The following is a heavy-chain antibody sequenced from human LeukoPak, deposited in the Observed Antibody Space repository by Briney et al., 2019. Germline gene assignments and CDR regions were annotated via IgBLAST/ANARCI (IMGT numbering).Heavy chain of an antibody. CDR3: AKDIGGSGSYPRLDY. V-gene: IGHV3-30*04. J-gene: IGHJ4*02. D-gene: IGHD3-10*01. CDR1: GFTFSSYA. CDR2: ISYDGSNK. Sequence: PGGSLRLSCAASGFTFSSYAMHWVRQAPGKGLEWVAVISYDGSNKYYADSVKGRFTISRDNAKNSLYLQMNSLRAEDTALYYCAKDIGGSGSYPRLDYWGQGTLVTVSS.